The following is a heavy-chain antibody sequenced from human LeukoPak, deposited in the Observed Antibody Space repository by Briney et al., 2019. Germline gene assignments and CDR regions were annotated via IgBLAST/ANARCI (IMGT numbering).Heavy chain of an antibody. CDR2: ISESGDGT. Sequence: PGGSLRLSCAASGVTFSDYAMSWVRQAPGKGLEWVSAISESGDGTYYADSMKGRLTISRDNAKNTLYLQINSLRAEDTAIYYCAKDIAQGYTLGSIEQDYWGQGTLVTVSS. CDR3: AKDIAQGYTLGSIEQDY. CDR1: GVTFSDYA. D-gene: IGHD5-12*01. J-gene: IGHJ4*02. V-gene: IGHV3-23*01.